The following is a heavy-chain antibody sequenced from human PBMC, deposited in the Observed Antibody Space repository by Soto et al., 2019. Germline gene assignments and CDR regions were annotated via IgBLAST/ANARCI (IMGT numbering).Heavy chain of an antibody. Sequence: SVKVSCKASGGTFSSYAIGWVRQAPGQGLEWMGGIIPIFGTANYAQKFQGRVTITADKSTSTAYMELSSLRSEDTAVYYCARDVELRSRSFYYYYYYGMDVWGQGTTVT. CDR2: IIPIFGTA. D-gene: IGHD1-7*01. J-gene: IGHJ6*02. V-gene: IGHV1-69*06. CDR1: GGTFSSYA. CDR3: ARDVELRSRSFYYYYYYGMDV.